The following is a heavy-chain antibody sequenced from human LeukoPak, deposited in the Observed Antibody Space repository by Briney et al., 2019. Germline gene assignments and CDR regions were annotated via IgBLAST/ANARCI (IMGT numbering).Heavy chain of an antibody. D-gene: IGHD5-18*01. CDR2: IRIKLYGGTT. CDR3: TRGLDRYTYGLDDAFDI. CDR1: GFTFSSYS. Sequence: PGGSLRLSCAASGFTFSSYSMNWVRQAPGKGLEWVGFIRIKLYGGTTEYAASVKGRFTISRDDSKSIAYLQMNSLKTEDTAVYYCTRGLDRYTYGLDDAFDIWGQGTMVTVSS. J-gene: IGHJ3*02. V-gene: IGHV3-49*04.